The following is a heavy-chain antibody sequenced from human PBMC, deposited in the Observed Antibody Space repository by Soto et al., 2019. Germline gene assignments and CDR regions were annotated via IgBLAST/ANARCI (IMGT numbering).Heavy chain of an antibody. V-gene: IGHV1-69*06. CDR2: IIPIFGTA. J-gene: IGHJ2*01. D-gene: IGHD3-22*01. CDR1: GGTFSSYA. Sequence: QVQLVQSGAEVKKPGSSVKVSCKASGGTFSSYAISWVRQAPGQGLEWMVGIIPIFGTANYAQKFQGRVTITADKSTSTGYMELNSLRSEDTAVYYCTRESVITRLFGLWGRGTLVTDSS. CDR3: TRESVITRLFGL.